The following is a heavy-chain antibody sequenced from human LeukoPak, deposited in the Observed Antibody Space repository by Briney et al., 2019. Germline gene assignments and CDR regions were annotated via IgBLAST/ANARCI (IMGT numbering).Heavy chain of an antibody. CDR1: GGSISSGSYY. Sequence: PSETLSLTCTVSGGSISSGSYYWSWIRQPPGKGLEWIGYIYYSGSTNYNPSLKSRVTISVDTSKNQFSLKLGSVTAADTAVYYCARESGDRQWLVHSYYYYYMDVWGKGTTVTVSS. D-gene: IGHD6-19*01. CDR2: IYYSGST. J-gene: IGHJ6*03. CDR3: ARESGDRQWLVHSYYYYYMDV. V-gene: IGHV4-61*01.